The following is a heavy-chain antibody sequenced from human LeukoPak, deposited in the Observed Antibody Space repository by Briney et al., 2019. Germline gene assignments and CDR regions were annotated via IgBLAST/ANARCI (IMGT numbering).Heavy chain of an antibody. CDR1: GFTFSRYA. CDR2: ISGSGGST. V-gene: IGHV3-23*01. J-gene: IGHJ4*02. Sequence: PEESLRLSCAASGFTFSRYAMSWVRQAPGKGLQWVSAISGSGGSTYYADSVKGRFTISRDNSKNTLYLQMNSLRAEDTAVYYCATCIAVAGTYDYWGQGTLVTVSS. D-gene: IGHD6-19*01. CDR3: ATCIAVAGTYDY.